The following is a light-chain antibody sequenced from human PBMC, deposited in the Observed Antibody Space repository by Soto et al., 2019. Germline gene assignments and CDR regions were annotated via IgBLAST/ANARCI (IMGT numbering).Light chain of an antibody. CDR2: DAS. J-gene: IGKJ5*01. Sequence: EIVLTQSPATLSLSPGERATLSCRASQSVSSNLAWYQQKPGQAPRLLIYDASTRATGIPARFSGSGSGTEFTLTISRLLSEDFAVFFCQQYGTSEIIFGQGTRLEIK. CDR3: QQYGTSEII. V-gene: IGKV3-15*01. CDR1: QSVSSN.